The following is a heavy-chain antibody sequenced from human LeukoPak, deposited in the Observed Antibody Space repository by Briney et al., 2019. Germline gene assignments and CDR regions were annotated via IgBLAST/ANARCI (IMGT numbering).Heavy chain of an antibody. CDR3: AKDRKYGSGSYGRTSFFDY. Sequence: GGSLRLSCAASGFTFSSYGMHWVRQAPGKGLEWVAVISYDGSNKYYADSVKGRFTISRDNSKNTLYLQMNSLRAEDTAVYYCAKDRKYGSGSYGRTSFFDYWGQGTLVTVSS. CDR2: ISYDGSNK. V-gene: IGHV3-30*18. D-gene: IGHD3-10*01. CDR1: GFTFSSYG. J-gene: IGHJ4*02.